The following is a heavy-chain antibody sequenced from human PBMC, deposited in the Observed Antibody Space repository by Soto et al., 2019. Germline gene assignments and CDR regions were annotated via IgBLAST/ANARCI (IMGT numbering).Heavy chain of an antibody. J-gene: IGHJ4*02. Sequence: QVQLVQSGAEVKKTGSSVKVSCLASRGTFNRYAINWVRQAPGHGLEWLGALVPQFGTPNYAQKFQDRVTIVADESTTTTSMEWRGLTSDDTAVYYCARQNRDTPMVPFDVWGQGTLVTVSS. CDR1: RGTFNRYA. CDR2: LVPQFGTP. D-gene: IGHD5-18*01. CDR3: ARQNRDTPMVPFDV. V-gene: IGHV1-69*01.